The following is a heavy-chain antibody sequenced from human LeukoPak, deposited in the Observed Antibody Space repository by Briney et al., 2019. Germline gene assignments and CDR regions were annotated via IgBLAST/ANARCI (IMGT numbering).Heavy chain of an antibody. CDR2: IYYSGST. D-gene: IGHD4-17*01. Sequence: PSETLSLTCTVSGGSISSSSYYWGWIRQPPGKGLEWIGSIYYSGSTYYNPSLKSRVTISVDTSKNQFSLKLSSVTAADTAVYYCARGSGRRTVTPDYWGQGTLVTVSS. CDR1: GGSISSSSYY. CDR3: ARGSGRRTVTPDY. J-gene: IGHJ4*02. V-gene: IGHV4-39*07.